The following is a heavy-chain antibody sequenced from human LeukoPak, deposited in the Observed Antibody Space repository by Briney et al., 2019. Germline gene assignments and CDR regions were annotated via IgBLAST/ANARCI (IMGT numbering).Heavy chain of an antibody. J-gene: IGHJ3*02. V-gene: IGHV1-46*01. CDR2: INPSGGST. CDR1: GYTFTSYY. Sequence: ASVKVSCKASGYTFTSYYIHWVRQAPGQGLEWMGIINPSGGSTSYAQKFQGRVTMTRGTSTSTVYMELSSLRSEDTAVYYCARELSVYSGYDHDAFDIWGQGTMVTVSS. D-gene: IGHD5-12*01. CDR3: ARELSVYSGYDHDAFDI.